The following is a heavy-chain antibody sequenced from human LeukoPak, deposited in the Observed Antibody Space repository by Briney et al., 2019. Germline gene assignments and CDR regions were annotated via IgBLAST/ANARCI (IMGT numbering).Heavy chain of an antibody. CDR2: INGDGSTT. CDR1: GFTFSSYW. D-gene: IGHD3-3*01. CDR3: ARDLDFGSGYYDY. Sequence: TGGSLRLSCAAPGFTFSSYWMHWVRQAPGRGLVWVSRINGDGSTTSYADSVKGRFTISRDNAKNTLYLQMNSPRAEDTAVYYCARDLDFGSGYYDYWGQGTLVTVSS. V-gene: IGHV3-74*01. J-gene: IGHJ4*02.